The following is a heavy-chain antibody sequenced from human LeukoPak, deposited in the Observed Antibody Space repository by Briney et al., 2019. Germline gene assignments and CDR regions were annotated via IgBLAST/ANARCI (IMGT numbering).Heavy chain of an antibody. CDR1: GYTFNTYG. CDR3: ARWGTVTSFFDY. Sequence: GASVKVSFKASGYTFNTYGISWVRQAPGQGLEWMGCISGHSGKRTFAQNFQDRLSMTTDASTTTAYIELSSLTSDDTAVYYCARWGTVTSFFDYWGQGIPVTVSS. CDR2: ISGHSGKR. J-gene: IGHJ4*02. V-gene: IGHV1-18*01. D-gene: IGHD4-17*01.